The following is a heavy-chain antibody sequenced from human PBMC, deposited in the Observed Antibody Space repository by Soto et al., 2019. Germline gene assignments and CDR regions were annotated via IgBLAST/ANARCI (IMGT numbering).Heavy chain of an antibody. V-gene: IGHV1-46*01. J-gene: IGHJ4*02. CDR3: ALAAAGTYSLH. D-gene: IGHD6-13*01. Sequence: ASVKVSCKASGYTLTSYYMHWVRQAPGQGLEWMGIINPSGGSTSYAQKFQGRVTMTRDTSTSTVYMELSSLRSEDTAVYYCALAAAGTYSLHWGQGTLVTVSS. CDR2: INPSGGST. CDR1: GYTLTSYY.